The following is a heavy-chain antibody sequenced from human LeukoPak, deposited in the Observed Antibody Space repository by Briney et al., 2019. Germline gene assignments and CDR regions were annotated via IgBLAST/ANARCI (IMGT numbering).Heavy chain of an antibody. CDR1: GFTFSNYW. CDR3: ARAVAVGYYYYMDV. CDR2: INSDGINT. D-gene: IGHD6-19*01. V-gene: IGHV3-74*01. J-gene: IGHJ6*03. Sequence: GGSLRLSCAASGFTFSNYWMHWVRQAPGRGLVWVSRINSDGINTSYADSVKGRFTISRDNAKNTLNLQMNSLRAEDTAVYYCARAVAVGYYYYMDVWGKGTTVTVSS.